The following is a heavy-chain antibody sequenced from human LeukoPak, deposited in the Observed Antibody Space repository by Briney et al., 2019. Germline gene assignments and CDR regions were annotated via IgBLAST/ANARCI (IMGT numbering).Heavy chain of an antibody. Sequence: GGSLRLSCAASGFTFSSYGMHWVRQAPGKGLEWVAVIWYDGSNKYYADSVKGRFTISRDNSKNTLYLQMNSLRAEDTAVYYCARDDPDYYDSSGYPNFDYWGRGTLVTVSS. V-gene: IGHV3-33*01. CDR1: GFTFSSYG. CDR2: IWYDGSNK. CDR3: ARDDPDYYDSSGYPNFDY. J-gene: IGHJ4*02. D-gene: IGHD3-22*01.